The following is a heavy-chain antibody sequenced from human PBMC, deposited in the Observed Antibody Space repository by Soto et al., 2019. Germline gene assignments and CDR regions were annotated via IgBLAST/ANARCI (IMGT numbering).Heavy chain of an antibody. V-gene: IGHV3-33*06. D-gene: IGHD6-19*01. Sequence: PGGSLRLSCAASGFTFSSYGMHWVRQAPGKGLEWVAVIWYDGSNKYYADSVKGRFTISRDNSKNTLYLQMNSLRAEDTAVYYCAKDPISAGRSTYNWFDPWGQGTLVTVSS. CDR3: AKDPISAGRSTYNWFDP. J-gene: IGHJ5*02. CDR1: GFTFSSYG. CDR2: IWYDGSNK.